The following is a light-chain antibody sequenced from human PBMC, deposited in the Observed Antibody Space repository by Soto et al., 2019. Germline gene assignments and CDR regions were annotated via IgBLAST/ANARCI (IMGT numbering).Light chain of an antibody. Sequence: QSVLTQPASVSGSPGQSIAISCTGTSNDVGGYNYVSWYQQHPVKAPQLIIYDVTNRPSGVSDRFSGSKSGNTASLTISGLQAEDEADYYCSSYTISSTTYVFGTGTKLTVL. J-gene: IGLJ1*01. V-gene: IGLV2-14*01. CDR1: SNDVGGYNY. CDR2: DVT. CDR3: SSYTISSTTYV.